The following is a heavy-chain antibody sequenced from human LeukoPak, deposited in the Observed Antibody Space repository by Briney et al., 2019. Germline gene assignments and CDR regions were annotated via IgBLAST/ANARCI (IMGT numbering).Heavy chain of an antibody. CDR2: IRYDGSNK. D-gene: IGHD2-2*01. V-gene: IGHV3-30*02. J-gene: IGHJ4*02. Sequence: GGSLRLSCAASGFTFSSYGMHWVRQAPGKGLEWVAFIRYDGSNKYYADSVKGRFTISRDNSKNTLYLQMNSLRAEDTAVYYCAKVVVPVSVYYFDYWGQGTLVTVSS. CDR3: AKVVVPVSVYYFDY. CDR1: GFTFSSYG.